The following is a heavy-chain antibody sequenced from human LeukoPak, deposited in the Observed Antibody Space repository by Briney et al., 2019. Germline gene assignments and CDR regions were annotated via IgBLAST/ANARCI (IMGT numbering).Heavy chain of an antibody. CDR3: ARDPGENYPYNWFDP. Sequence: SETLSLTCTVSGGSITSHYWSWIRQPPGKGLEWIGYIYYSGNTNYNPSLKSRVTISVDTSKNQFSLSLTSVTAADTAVYYCARDPGENYPYNWFDPWGQGTLVTVSS. V-gene: IGHV4-59*11. J-gene: IGHJ5*02. CDR1: GGSITSHY. D-gene: IGHD5-24*01. CDR2: IYYSGNT.